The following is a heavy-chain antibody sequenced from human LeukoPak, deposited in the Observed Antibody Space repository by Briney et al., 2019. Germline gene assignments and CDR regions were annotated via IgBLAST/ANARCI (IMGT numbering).Heavy chain of an antibody. CDR3: ARASAPPSYYYYYGMDV. Sequence: PGGSLRLSCAASGFTFSNYEMNWVRQAPGKGLEWISYISSGAGTIYYADSVKGRFTISRDNAKNSLYLQMNSLRVDDSAVYYCARASAPPSYYYYYGMDVWGQGTTVTVSS. J-gene: IGHJ6*02. CDR2: ISSGAGTI. V-gene: IGHV3-48*03. CDR1: GFTFSNYE.